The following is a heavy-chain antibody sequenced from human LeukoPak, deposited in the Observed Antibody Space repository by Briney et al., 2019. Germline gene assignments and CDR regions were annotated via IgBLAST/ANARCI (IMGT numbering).Heavy chain of an antibody. D-gene: IGHD5-12*01. CDR2: IYYNGNT. V-gene: IGHV4-39*01. CDR3: TSQRGSSGFDPLHN. J-gene: IGHJ4*02. CDR1: GGSTSRSDYY. Sequence: PSETLSLTCTVSGGSTSRSDYYWGWIRQPPRKGLEWLGSIYYNGNTWYNPPLKSRATQSVDTSKIQFSVTLSFVTAADTAVYYCTSQRGSSGFDPLHNWGQGTRVTVSS.